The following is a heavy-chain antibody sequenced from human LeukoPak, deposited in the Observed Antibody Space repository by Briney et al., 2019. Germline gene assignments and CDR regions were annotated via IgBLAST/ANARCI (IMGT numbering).Heavy chain of an antibody. V-gene: IGHV3-74*01. CDR1: GFSVSNYW. J-gene: IGHJ4*02. CDR2: INTDGDYT. Sequence: GGSLRLSCAASGFSVSNYWMHWVRQVPGEGLVWLSRINTDGDYTAYADSVKGRFTISRDDAKNTLYLEMNSLRAEDTAVYYCASSWDLGYWGQGTLVTVSS. CDR3: ASSWDLGY. D-gene: IGHD7-27*01.